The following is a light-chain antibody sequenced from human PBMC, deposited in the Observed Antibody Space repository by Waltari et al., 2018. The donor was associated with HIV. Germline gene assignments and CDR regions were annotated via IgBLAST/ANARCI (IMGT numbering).Light chain of an antibody. J-gene: IGLJ3*02. CDR3: SSYTTSSTWV. CDR1: SSDIGAYNR. Sequence: QSALTQPPSVSGSLGQPVTISCTGTSSDIGAYNRVSWYQQSPGTAPKLRIYEITHRPSGVAVRFSGSKSGNTASLTISCLQADDEADYYCSSYTTSSTWVFGGGTKLTVL. V-gene: IGLV2-18*02. CDR2: EIT.